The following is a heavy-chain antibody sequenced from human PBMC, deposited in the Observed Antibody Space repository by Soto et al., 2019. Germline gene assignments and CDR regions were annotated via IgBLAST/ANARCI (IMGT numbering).Heavy chain of an antibody. CDR3: ARRYSLTIFGVVTKYYFDN. CDR1: GGSFSGYY. V-gene: IGHV4-34*01. CDR2: INHSGST. Sequence: SETLSLTCAVYGGSFSGYYWSWIRQPPGKGLEWIGEINHSGSTNYNPSLKSRVTISVDTSKNQFSLKLSSVTAADTAVYYCARRYSLTIFGVVTKYYFDNWGPGTLVTVSS. D-gene: IGHD3-3*01. J-gene: IGHJ4*02.